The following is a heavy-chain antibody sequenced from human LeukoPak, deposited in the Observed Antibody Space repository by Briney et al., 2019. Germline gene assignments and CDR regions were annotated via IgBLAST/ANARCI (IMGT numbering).Heavy chain of an antibody. V-gene: IGHV1-2*02. CDR1: GHTFTDYY. D-gene: IGHD2-2*01. J-gene: IGHJ4*02. Sequence: ASVKVSCKASGHTFTDYYIHWVRQAPGQGLEWMGWINPNSGGTNYAQKFQGRVTMTRDTSISTAYMELSRLRSDDTAVYYCARGLTVVPAAMGFDFDYWGQGTLVTVSS. CDR3: ARGLTVVPAAMGFDFDY. CDR2: INPNSGGT.